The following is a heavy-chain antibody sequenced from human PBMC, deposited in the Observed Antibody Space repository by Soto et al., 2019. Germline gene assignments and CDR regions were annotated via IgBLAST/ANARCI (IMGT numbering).Heavy chain of an antibody. J-gene: IGHJ6*02. D-gene: IGHD5-18*01. Sequence: QVQLVESGGGVVQPGRSLRLSCAASGFTFSSYGMHWVRQAPGKGLEWVAVIWYDGSNKYYADSVKGRFTISRDNSKNTLYLQMNRLRAEDTAVYYCARRGAMVSAPQREGMDVWGQGTTVTVSS. CDR3: ARRGAMVSAPQREGMDV. CDR1: GFTFSSYG. CDR2: IWYDGSNK. V-gene: IGHV3-33*01.